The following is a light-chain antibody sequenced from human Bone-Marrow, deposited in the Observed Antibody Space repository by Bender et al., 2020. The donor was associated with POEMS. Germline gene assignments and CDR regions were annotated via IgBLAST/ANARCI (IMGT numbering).Light chain of an antibody. V-gene: IGLV1-40*01. Sequence: QSVLTQPPSVSGAPGQRVTISCTGSSSNTGSGYDINWYQHLPGTAPKLLIYGYNNRPSGVPDRFSGSKSGTSASLAITGLRSEDEADYYCATWDDSLSGFVVFGGGTKLTVL. CDR3: ATWDDSLSGFVV. CDR1: SSNTGSGYD. CDR2: GYN. J-gene: IGLJ2*01.